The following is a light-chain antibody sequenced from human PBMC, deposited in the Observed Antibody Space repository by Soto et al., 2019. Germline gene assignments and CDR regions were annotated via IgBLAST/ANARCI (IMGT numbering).Light chain of an antibody. V-gene: IGKV3-11*01. J-gene: IGKJ4*01. CDR3: QHRSGWPPSLA. CDR2: DSS. CDR1: QSVSNY. Sequence: EVVLTQSPATLSLSPGETATLSCRASQSVSNYLAWYQQRPGQAPRLLIYDSSKSATGIPARFSGSGSGTDFTLTISSLEPEDFAVYYCQHRSGWPPSLAFGGGTKVEIK.